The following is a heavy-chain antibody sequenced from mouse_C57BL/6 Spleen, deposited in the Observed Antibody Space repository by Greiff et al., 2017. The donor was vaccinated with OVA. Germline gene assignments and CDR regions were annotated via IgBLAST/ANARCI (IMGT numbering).Heavy chain of an antibody. V-gene: IGHV1-15*01. D-gene: IGHD2-4*01. CDR2: IDPETGGT. CDR3: TRGDYHWYFDV. Sequence: QVQLQQSGAELVRPGASVTLSCKASGYTFTDYEMHWVKQTPENGLEWIGAIDPETGGTAYNQKFKGRAILTADKAYSTAYMELRSLTSEYTAVYYWTRGDYHWYFDVWGTGTTVTVSS. J-gene: IGHJ1*03. CDR1: GYTFTDYE.